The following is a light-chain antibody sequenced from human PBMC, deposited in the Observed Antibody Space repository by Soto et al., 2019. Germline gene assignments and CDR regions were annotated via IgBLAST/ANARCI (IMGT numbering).Light chain of an antibody. J-gene: IGKJ4*01. CDR1: QSVRSW. CDR2: DAS. CDR3: QQYDNYPLT. V-gene: IGKV1-5*01. Sequence: DIQMTQSPCTRSASVGDRVAITCRASQSVRSWLAWYQQKPGRAPKFLIYDASSLESGVPSRFSGSGSGTEFTLTISNLQPDDFAPYYCQQYDNYPLTFGGGTKVDIK.